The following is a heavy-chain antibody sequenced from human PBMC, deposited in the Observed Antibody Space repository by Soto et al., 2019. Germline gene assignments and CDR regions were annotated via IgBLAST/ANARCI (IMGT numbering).Heavy chain of an antibody. CDR3: ARGGWYVDY. Sequence: PSETLSLTCTVSGGSMSGHYWSWIRQPPGKGLEWIGYIYYSGSTDYNPSLKSRVTTSVDTSKNQFSLRLSSVTAADTAVYYCARGGWYVDYWGPGTLVTVSS. J-gene: IGHJ4*02. D-gene: IGHD6-19*01. CDR2: IYYSGST. V-gene: IGHV4-59*11. CDR1: GGSMSGHY.